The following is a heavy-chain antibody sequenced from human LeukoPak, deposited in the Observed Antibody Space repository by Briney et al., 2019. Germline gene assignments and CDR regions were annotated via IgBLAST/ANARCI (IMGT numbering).Heavy chain of an antibody. Sequence: GRSLRLSCAASGFTFISYAMHWVRQAPGKGLEWVAVISYDGNNKYYADSVKGRFTISRDNAKNSLYLQMNSLRDEDTAVYYCARDYLVTKMAYYYYYGMDVWGQGTTVTVSS. D-gene: IGHD4-11*01. CDR1: GFTFISYA. CDR3: ARDYLVTKMAYYYYYGMDV. V-gene: IGHV3-30*07. CDR2: ISYDGNNK. J-gene: IGHJ6*02.